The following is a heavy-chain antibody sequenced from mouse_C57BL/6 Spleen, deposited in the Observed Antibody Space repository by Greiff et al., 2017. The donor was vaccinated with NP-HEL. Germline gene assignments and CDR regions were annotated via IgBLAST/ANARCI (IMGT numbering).Heavy chain of an antibody. Sequence: QVQLQQPGAELVKPGASVKMSCKASGYTFTSYWITWVKQRPGQGLEWIGDIYPGSGSTNYNEKFKSKATLTVDTSSSTAYMQLSSLTSEDSAVYYCARGGIYDGYSAWFAYWGQGTLVTVSA. CDR3: ARGGIYDGYSAWFAY. CDR1: GYTFTSYW. J-gene: IGHJ3*01. V-gene: IGHV1-55*01. D-gene: IGHD2-3*01. CDR2: IYPGSGST.